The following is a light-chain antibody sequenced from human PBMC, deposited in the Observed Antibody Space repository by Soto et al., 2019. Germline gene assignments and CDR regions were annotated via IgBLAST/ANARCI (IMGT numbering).Light chain of an antibody. Sequence: QSVLTQPASVSGSPGQSITISCTGTSSDVGGYNYVSWYQQHPCKAPKLMIYDVSNRPSGVSNRFSGSKSGNTASLTISGLQAEDEADYYCSSYTSSSVVFGGGTKPTVL. J-gene: IGLJ2*01. V-gene: IGLV2-14*01. CDR2: DVS. CDR1: SSDVGGYNY. CDR3: SSYTSSSVV.